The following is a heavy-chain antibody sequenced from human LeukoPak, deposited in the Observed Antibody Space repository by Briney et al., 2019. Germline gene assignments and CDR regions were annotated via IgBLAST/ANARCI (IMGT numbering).Heavy chain of an antibody. J-gene: IGHJ4*02. CDR1: GFTFSSYA. CDR3: AKDSRYNWNDVAYFDY. CDR2: ISGSGGST. Sequence: GGSLRLSCAASGFTFSSYAMSWVRQAPGKGLEWVSAISGSGGSTYYADSVKGRFTISRDNSKNTLYLQMNSLRAEDTAVYYCAKDSRYNWNDVAYFDYWGQGTLVTVSS. D-gene: IGHD1-1*01. V-gene: IGHV3-23*01.